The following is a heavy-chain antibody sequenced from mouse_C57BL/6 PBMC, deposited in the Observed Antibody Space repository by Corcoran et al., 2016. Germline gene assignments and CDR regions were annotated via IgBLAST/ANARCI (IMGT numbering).Heavy chain of an antibody. D-gene: IGHD3-3*01. J-gene: IGHJ2*01. V-gene: IGHV9-3*01. CDR1: GYTFTNYG. Sequence: QIQLVQSGTELKKPGETVKISCKASGYTFTNYGMSWVKQAPGKGLKWMGWINTYSGVPTYADDFKGRFAFSLETSASTAYLQINNLKNEETATYFCARSSMAGDYWGQGTTLTVSS. CDR3: ARSSMAGDY. CDR2: INTYSGVP.